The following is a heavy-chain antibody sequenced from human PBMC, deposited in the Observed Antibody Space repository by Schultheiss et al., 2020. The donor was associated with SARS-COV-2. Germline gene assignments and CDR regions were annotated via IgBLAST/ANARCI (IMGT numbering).Heavy chain of an antibody. V-gene: IGHV3-53*01. CDR2: IYSGGSV. J-gene: IGHJ5*01. CDR1: GFTVRTND. Sequence: GGSLRLSCAASGFTVRTNDMTWVRQAPGKGLEWVSLIYSGGSVHYADSVKDRFTISRDRSQNTVFLQMNNLRAEDMSVYYCARAELELLASWGQGTQVTVSS. CDR3: ARAELELLAS. D-gene: IGHD1-26*01.